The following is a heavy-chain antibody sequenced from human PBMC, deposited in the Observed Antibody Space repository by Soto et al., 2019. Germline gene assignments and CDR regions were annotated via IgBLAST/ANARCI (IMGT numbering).Heavy chain of an antibody. CDR2: IYHSGST. Sequence: LSLTCAVSGGSISSGGYSWSWIRQPPGKGLEWIGYIYHSGSTYYNPSLKSRVTISVDRSKNQFSLKLSSVTAADTAVYYCARGWVRGVIDWFDPWGQGTLVTVSS. CDR1: GGSISSGGYS. CDR3: ARGWVRGVIDWFDP. J-gene: IGHJ5*02. V-gene: IGHV4-30-2*01. D-gene: IGHD3-10*01.